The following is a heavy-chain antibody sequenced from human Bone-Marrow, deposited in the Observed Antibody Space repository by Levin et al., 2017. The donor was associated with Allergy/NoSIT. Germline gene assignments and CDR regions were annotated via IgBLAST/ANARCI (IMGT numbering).Heavy chain of an antibody. CDR2: ISWNSGRI. Sequence: SLRLSCAASGFTFDKYAMHWVRRAPGKGLEWVAGISWNSGRINYADSVKGRFPISRDNAKNSLYLEMNSLRPDDTALYYCAKDGVMEGPYFFDSWGQGTLVTVSS. D-gene: IGHD2-8*01. CDR1: GFTFDKYA. V-gene: IGHV3-9*01. CDR3: AKDGVMEGPYFFDS. J-gene: IGHJ4*02.